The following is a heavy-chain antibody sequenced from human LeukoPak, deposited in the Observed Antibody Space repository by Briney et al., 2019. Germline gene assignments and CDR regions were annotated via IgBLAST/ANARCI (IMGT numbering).Heavy chain of an antibody. CDR1: GFTFSSYA. CDR3: AKVETAAAATLRGFDY. D-gene: IGHD6-13*01. CDR2: IGGSGGST. V-gene: IGHV3-23*01. J-gene: IGHJ4*02. Sequence: GGSLRLSCAATGFTFSSYAMSWVRQAPGKGLEWVSSIGGSGGSTYYADSVKGRFTISRDNSKNTLYLQMNSLRAEDTAVYYCAKVETAAAATLRGFDYWGQGTLVTVSS.